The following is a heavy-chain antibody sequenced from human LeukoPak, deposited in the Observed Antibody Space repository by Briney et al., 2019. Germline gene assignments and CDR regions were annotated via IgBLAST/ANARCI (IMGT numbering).Heavy chain of an antibody. CDR3: ARSGHVGSSDY. CDR2: MSISSSYI. D-gene: IGHD3-10*01. V-gene: IGHV3-21*01. J-gene: IGHJ4*02. CDR1: GFTFSSYA. Sequence: GASLRLSCAASGFTFSSYAMAWVRQAPGKGLEWVSSMSISSSYIYYADSVKGRFTISRDNAKNSLYLQMNSLRAEDTAVYYCARSGHVGSSDYWGQGTLVTVSS.